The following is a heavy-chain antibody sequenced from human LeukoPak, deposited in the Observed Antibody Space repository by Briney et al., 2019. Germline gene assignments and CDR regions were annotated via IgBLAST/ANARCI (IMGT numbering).Heavy chain of an antibody. Sequence: GGSLRLSCAASGFTFSSFEMNWVRQAPGKGLEWVSYISSSGSTIYYADSVKGRFTISRDNAKNSLYLQMNSLRAEDTAVYYCARGEFDEIVLVVYATRLREMTFVYCGQGTLVTVSS. D-gene: IGHD2-8*01. J-gene: IGHJ4*02. V-gene: IGHV3-48*03. CDR3: ARGEFDEIVLVVYATRLREMTFVY. CDR2: ISSSGSTI. CDR1: GFTFSSFE.